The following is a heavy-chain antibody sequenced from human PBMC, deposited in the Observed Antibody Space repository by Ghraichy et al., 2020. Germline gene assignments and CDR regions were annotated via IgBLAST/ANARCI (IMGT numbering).Heavy chain of an antibody. CDR3: AKDLKGSGLVPKSFQH. J-gene: IGHJ1*01. V-gene: IGHV3-23*01. CDR2: ISGSGGST. D-gene: IGHD6-19*01. Sequence: GGSLRLSCAASGFTFSSYAMSWVRQAPGKGLEWVSAISGSGGSTYYADSVKGRFTISRDNSKNTLYLQMNSLRAEDTAVYYCAKDLKGSGLVPKSFQHWVQGTLVTVSS. CDR1: GFTFSSYA.